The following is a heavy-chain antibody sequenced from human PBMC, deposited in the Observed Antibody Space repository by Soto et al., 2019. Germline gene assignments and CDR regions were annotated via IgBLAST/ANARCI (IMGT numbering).Heavy chain of an antibody. Sequence: PGGSLRLSCAASGFTFSNAWMSWVRQAPGKGLEWVGRIKSKTDGGTTDYAAPVKGRFTISRDDSKNTLYLQMNSLKTEDTAVYYCTTGCTNGLCYGAKAFDIWGQGTMVNVSS. CDR3: TTGCTNGLCYGAKAFDI. J-gene: IGHJ3*02. CDR1: GFTFSNAW. D-gene: IGHD2-8*01. V-gene: IGHV3-15*01. CDR2: IKSKTDGGTT.